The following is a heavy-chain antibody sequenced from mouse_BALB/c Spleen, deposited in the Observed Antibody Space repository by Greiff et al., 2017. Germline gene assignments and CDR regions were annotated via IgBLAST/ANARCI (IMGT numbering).Heavy chain of an antibody. Sequence: EVKVVESGGGLVKPGGSLKLSCAASGFTFSSYAMSWVRQTPEKRLEWVATISSGGSYTYYPDSVKGRFTISRDNAKNTLYLQMSSLRSEDTAMYYCARGTHYYAMDYWGQGTSVTVSS. V-gene: IGHV5-9-3*01. CDR2: ISSGGSYT. CDR1: GFTFSSYA. CDR3: ARGTHYYAMDY. J-gene: IGHJ4*01.